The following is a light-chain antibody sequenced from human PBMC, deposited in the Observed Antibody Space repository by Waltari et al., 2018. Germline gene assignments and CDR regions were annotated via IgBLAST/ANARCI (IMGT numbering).Light chain of an antibody. CDR2: AAS. CDR1: QAISND. Sequence: DIQMTQSPSSLSAPVGDRVTISCRARQAISNDLAWFQHKPGEAPKTLIYAASSSQSGVPVRFSGSGSGTDFTITISSLQPEDFATYYCQHYNRYPLTFGPGTKVDIK. J-gene: IGKJ3*01. V-gene: IGKV1-16*01. CDR3: QHYNRYPLT.